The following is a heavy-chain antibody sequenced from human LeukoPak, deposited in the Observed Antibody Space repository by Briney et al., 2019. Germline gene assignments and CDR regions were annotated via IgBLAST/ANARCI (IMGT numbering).Heavy chain of an antibody. CDR2: ISSNGGSA. V-gene: IGHV3-64*01. CDR3: AREHRYSSAYFDY. D-gene: IGHD6-19*01. Sequence: GGSLRLSCAASGFTFSSYAMHWVRQTPGKVPEYVSAISSNGGSAYYANSVKGRFTISRDNSKNTLYLQMGSLRAEDMAVYYCAREHRYSSAYFDYWGQGTLVTVSS. J-gene: IGHJ4*02. CDR1: GFTFSSYA.